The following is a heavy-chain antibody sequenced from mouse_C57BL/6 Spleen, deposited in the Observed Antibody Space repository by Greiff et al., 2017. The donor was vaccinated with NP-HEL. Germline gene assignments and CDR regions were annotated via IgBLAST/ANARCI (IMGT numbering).Heavy chain of an antibody. D-gene: IGHD2-12*01. J-gene: IGHJ2*01. V-gene: IGHV1-52*01. Sequence: VQLQQPGAELVRPGSSVKLSCKASGYTFTSYWMHWVKQRPIQGLEWIGNIDPSDSETHYNQKFKDKATLTVDKSSSTAYMQLSSLTSEDSAVYYCARWRSYDRVDYWGQGTTLTVSS. CDR3: ARWRSYDRVDY. CDR1: GYTFTSYW. CDR2: IDPSDSET.